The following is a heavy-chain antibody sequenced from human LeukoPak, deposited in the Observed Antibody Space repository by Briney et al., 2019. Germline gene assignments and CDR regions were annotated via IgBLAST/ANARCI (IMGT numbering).Heavy chain of an antibody. J-gene: IGHJ6*03. CDR3: ARGPRLLISRYYYYMNV. CDR1: GGSFSDYY. CDR2: INHSGST. V-gene: IGHV4-34*01. D-gene: IGHD3-16*01. Sequence: PSETLSLTCAVYGGSFSDYYWSWIRQPPGKGLEWIGEINHSGSTNYNPSLKSRVTISVDTSKNQFSLKLSSVTAADTAVYYCARGPRLLISRYYYYMNVWGKGTTVTVSS.